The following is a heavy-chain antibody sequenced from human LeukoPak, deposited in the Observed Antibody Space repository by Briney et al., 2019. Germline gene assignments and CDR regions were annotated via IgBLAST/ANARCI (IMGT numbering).Heavy chain of an antibody. J-gene: IGHJ4*02. CDR2: ISGSGGST. CDR3: AILPGYSSSWYEVDY. V-gene: IGHV3-23*01. CDR1: GFTFGSYA. Sequence: PGGSLRLSCAASGFTFGSYAMSWVRQAPGKGLEWVSGISGSGGSTYYADSVKGRFTISRDNSKNTLYLQMNSPRAEDTAVYYCAILPGYSSSWYEVDYWGQGTLVTVSS. D-gene: IGHD6-13*01.